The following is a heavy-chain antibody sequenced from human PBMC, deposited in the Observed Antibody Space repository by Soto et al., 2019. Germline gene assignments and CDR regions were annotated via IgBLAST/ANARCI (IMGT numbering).Heavy chain of an antibody. V-gene: IGHV3-30-3*01. D-gene: IGHD3-16*01. CDR3: ARDDIMITFGGKIIPSLGMDV. CDR1: GFTFSSYA. J-gene: IGHJ6*02. Sequence: GGSLRLSCAASGFTFSSYAMHWVRQAPGKGLEWVAVISYDGSNKYYADSVKGRFTISRDNSKNTLYLQMNSLRAEDTAVYYCARDDIMITFGGKIIPSLGMDVWRQGTTVTVSS. CDR2: ISYDGSNK.